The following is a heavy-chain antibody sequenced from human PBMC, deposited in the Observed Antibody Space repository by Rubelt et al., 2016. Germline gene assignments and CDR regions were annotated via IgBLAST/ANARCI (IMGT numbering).Heavy chain of an antibody. V-gene: IGHV4-34*01. CDR1: GGSFSGYY. CDR3: ATGTIFGVVKDAFDI. J-gene: IGHJ3*02. Sequence: QVQLQQWGAGLLKPSETLSLTCAVYGGSFSGYYWSWIRQPPGKGLEWIGEINHSGSTNYNPSLKSRVSISVDTSKNQFSLKLSSVTAADTAVYYCATGTIFGVVKDAFDIWCQGTMVTVSA. CDR2: INHSGST. D-gene: IGHD3-3*01.